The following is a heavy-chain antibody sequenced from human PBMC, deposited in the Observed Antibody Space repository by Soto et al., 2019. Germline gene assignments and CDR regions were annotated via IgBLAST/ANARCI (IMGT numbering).Heavy chain of an antibody. CDR1: GYPFTTFH. CDR2: ISGYNGNT. CDR3: ARSVDTDMVPYFFDY. Sequence: QVQLVQSGAEVKKPGASVKVSCKGSGYPFTTFHITWVRQAPGQGLEWMGWISGYNGNTKYVQKLQGRVTMTTDTSTNTAYMELRSLRADDTAVYYCARSVDTDMVPYFFDYWGQGTMVTVSS. J-gene: IGHJ4*02. V-gene: IGHV1-18*01. D-gene: IGHD5-18*01.